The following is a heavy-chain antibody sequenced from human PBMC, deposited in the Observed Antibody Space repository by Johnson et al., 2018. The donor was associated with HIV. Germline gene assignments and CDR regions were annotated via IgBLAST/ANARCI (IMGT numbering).Heavy chain of an antibody. Sequence: VQLVESGGGVVQPGRSLRLSCAASGFTFSSYAMHWVRQAPGKGLEYVSAISSNGGSTYYANSVKGRFTISRDNSKNTLYLQMNSLRAEDTAVYYCARVTLVLDIWGQGTMVTVSS. D-gene: IGHD4-23*01. CDR2: ISSNGGST. CDR1: GFTFSSYA. J-gene: IGHJ3*02. CDR3: ARVTLVLDI. V-gene: IGHV3-64*01.